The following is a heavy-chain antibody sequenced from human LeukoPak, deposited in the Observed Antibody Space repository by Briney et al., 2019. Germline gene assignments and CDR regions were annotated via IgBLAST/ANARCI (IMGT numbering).Heavy chain of an antibody. Sequence: ASVKVSSTASGYTFTDYYMHWVRQAPGHGLEWMGWINPNSGGTNFAQKFQGRVAMTRDTSISTAYMELGSLRSDDTAVYYCARATWQLVPYFDSWGQGTLVTVSS. J-gene: IGHJ4*02. CDR2: INPNSGGT. D-gene: IGHD6-6*01. V-gene: IGHV1-2*02. CDR1: GYTFTDYY. CDR3: ARATWQLVPYFDS.